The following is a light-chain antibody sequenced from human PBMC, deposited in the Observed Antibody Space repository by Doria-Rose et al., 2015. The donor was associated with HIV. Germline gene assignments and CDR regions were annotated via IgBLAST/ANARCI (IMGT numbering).Light chain of an antibody. J-gene: IGLJ1*01. CDR2: EVN. CDR3: CTYTSSTTLI. CDR1: SGDVGSYND. Sequence: PASVSGSPGQSITISCTGTSGDVGSYNDVSWYQQYPGKAPKVMIYEVNKRPSGVSNRFSGSKSGNTASLTISRLQAEDEADYYCCTYTSSTTLIFGTGTKVTVL. V-gene: IGLV2-23*02.